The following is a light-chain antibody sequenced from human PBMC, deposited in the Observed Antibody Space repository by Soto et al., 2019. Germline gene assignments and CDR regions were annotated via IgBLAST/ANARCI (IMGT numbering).Light chain of an antibody. V-gene: IGKV3-20*01. CDR3: QQYGRSLT. Sequence: EIVLTQSPGSLSLSPGERATLSCRASPNMSSSYLAWYQQKPGQAPRLLLYGASSRAPGIPDRFSGSGSGPDFTLYISRLEPEDFAVYICQQYGRSLTFGPGTKLDIK. CDR2: GAS. J-gene: IGKJ3*01. CDR1: PNMSSSY.